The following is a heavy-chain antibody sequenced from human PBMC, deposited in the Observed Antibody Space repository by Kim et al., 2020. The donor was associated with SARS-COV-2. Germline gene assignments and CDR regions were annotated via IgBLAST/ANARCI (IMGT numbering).Heavy chain of an antibody. Sequence: STNDNPSLKSRVTISVDTSKNQFSLKLSSVTAADTAVYYCARASGSWPDYWGQGTLVTVSS. J-gene: IGHJ4*02. CDR2: ST. V-gene: IGHV4-34*01. D-gene: IGHD6-13*01. CDR3: ARASGSWPDY.